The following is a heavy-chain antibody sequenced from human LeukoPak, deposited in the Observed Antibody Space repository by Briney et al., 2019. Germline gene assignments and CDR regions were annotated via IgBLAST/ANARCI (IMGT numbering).Heavy chain of an antibody. J-gene: IGHJ3*02. CDR3: AREHDAFDI. CDR2: INPSGGST. Sequence: ASVTVSFKASGYTFTSYYMHWVRQAPGQGLEWMGIINPSGGSTSYAQKFQGRVTMTRDTSISTAYLELTSLTADDTAVYFCAREHDAFDIWGQGTMVTVSS. V-gene: IGHV1-46*01. CDR1: GYTFTSYY.